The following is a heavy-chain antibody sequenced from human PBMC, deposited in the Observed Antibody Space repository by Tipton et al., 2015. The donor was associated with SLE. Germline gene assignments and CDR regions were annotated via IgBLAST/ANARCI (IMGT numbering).Heavy chain of an antibody. J-gene: IGHJ6*02. CDR1: GYTFTSNF. CDR2: INPSGGSI. D-gene: IGHD3-10*01. Sequence: QLVQSGAEVKKPGASVKVSCKASGYTFTSNFMHWVRQAPGQGLEWMGIINPSGGSISYAQKFQGRVTMTRDTSTSTVYMYLSSLTSEDTAVYYCARDRRMGFGDRRRRAYYYSGMEVWGQGTTVTVS. V-gene: IGHV1-46*01. CDR3: ARDRRMGFGDRRRRAYYYSGMEV.